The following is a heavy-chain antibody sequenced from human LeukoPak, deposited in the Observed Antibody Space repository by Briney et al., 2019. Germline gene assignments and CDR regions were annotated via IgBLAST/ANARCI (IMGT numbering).Heavy chain of an antibody. Sequence: GGSLRLSCVASGFTFGKYWMSWVRQAPGKGLEWVANIKLDGSEKSYVDSVKGRFTISRDNTKNSLYLQMNSLRVEDTAVFYCARDQYDTWSRRGNFDYWGQGTLVIVSS. CDR1: GFTFGKYW. CDR3: ARDQYDTWSRRGNFDY. J-gene: IGHJ4*02. CDR2: IKLDGSEK. V-gene: IGHV3-7*03. D-gene: IGHD3-3*01.